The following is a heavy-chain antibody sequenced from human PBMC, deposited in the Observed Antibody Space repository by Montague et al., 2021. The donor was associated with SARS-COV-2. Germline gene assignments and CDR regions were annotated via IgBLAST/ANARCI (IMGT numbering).Heavy chain of an antibody. Sequence: PALGKPTQTPTLTCTFSGFSVSTSGLCVSWIRQPPGKALEWLALIDWDDDTYYSTSLKTRLTISKDTSKNQVVLTMTNMDPVDTGTYYCARIPEYSSGGGPDWYFDLWGRGTLVTVSS. V-gene: IGHV2-70*01. J-gene: IGHJ2*01. CDR3: ARIPEYSSGGGPDWYFDL. CDR1: GFSVSTSGLC. D-gene: IGHD6-19*01. CDR2: IDWDDDT.